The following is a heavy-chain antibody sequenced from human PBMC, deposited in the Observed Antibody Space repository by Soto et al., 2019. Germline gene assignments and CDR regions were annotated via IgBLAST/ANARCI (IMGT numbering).Heavy chain of an antibody. CDR1: GASISTDNW. Sequence: QVQLQESGPGLVKPSGTLSLTCAVSGASISTDNWWSWVRQPPGKGLEWIGEIHHSGSTNYNTSLKSRVTTSVDMSKRQFSLNLISVTAADTAMYYCARGYAFDIWGQGTMVTVSS. CDR2: IHHSGST. CDR3: ARGYAFDI. J-gene: IGHJ3*02. V-gene: IGHV4-4*02.